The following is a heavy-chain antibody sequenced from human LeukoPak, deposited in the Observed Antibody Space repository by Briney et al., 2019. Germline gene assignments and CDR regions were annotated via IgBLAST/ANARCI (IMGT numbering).Heavy chain of an antibody. J-gene: IGHJ5*02. CDR1: GDSVSSNSAA. D-gene: IGHD3-22*01. Sequence: SQTLSLTCVISGDSVSSNSAAWNWIRQSPSRGLEWLGRTYYRSKWYNDYAVSVKSRITINPDTSKNQFSLQLNSVTPEDTAVYYCARLPENYDSSGYYWFDPWGQGTLVTVSS. CDR3: ARLPENYDSSGYYWFDP. CDR2: TYYRSKWYN. V-gene: IGHV6-1*01.